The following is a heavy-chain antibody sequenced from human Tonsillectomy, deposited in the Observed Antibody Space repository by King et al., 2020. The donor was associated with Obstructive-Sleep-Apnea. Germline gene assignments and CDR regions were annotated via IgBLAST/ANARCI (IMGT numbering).Heavy chain of an antibody. CDR2: IYYSGST. Sequence: VQLQESGPGLVKPSETLSLTCTVSGGSISSYYWSWIRQPPGKGLEWIGYIYYSGSTNYNPSLKSRVTISVDTSKNQFSLKLSSVTAADTAVYYCARVPSYYGSDYYGMDVWGQGTTVTVSS. D-gene: IGHD3-10*01. J-gene: IGHJ6*02. CDR3: ARVPSYYGSDYYGMDV. CDR1: GGSISSYY. V-gene: IGHV4-59*01.